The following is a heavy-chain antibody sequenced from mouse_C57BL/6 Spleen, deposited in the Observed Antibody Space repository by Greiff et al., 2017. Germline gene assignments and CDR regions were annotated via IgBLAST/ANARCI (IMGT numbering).Heavy chain of an antibody. V-gene: IGHV1-61*01. CDR1: GYTFTSYW. D-gene: IGHD4-1*01. J-gene: IGHJ4*01. CDR2: LYPSDSET. Sequence: QVQLQQPGAELVRPGSSVKLSCKASGYTFTSYWMAWVKQRPGQGLEWIGNLYPSDSETHYNQKFKDKATLTVDKSSSTAYMQLSSLTSEDSAVYYCARTGSYYAMDDGGEGTSVTGSS. CDR3: ARTGSYYAMDD.